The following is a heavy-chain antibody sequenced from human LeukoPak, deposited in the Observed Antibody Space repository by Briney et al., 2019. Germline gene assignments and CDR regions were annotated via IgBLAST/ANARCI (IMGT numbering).Heavy chain of an antibody. J-gene: IGHJ4*02. CDR2: IDTTTGNP. CDR1: GYPFSAHF. V-gene: IGHV7-4-1*02. D-gene: IGHD3-10*01. Sequence: ASVRVSCKASGYPFSAHFLNWVRQAPGQGLEWMGNIDTTTGNPRYAQDFAGRFVFSLDTSVSTAYLQITSLKADDTAAYYCVRGTPTPGMDYWGQGTQVTVSS. CDR3: VRGTPTPGMDY.